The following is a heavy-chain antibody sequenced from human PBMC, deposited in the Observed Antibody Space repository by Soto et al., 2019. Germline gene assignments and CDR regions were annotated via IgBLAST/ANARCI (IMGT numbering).Heavy chain of an antibody. V-gene: IGHV3-30-3*01. D-gene: IGHD5-18*01. Sequence: GGSLRLSCAASGFTCSSYAMHWVRQAPGKGLEWVAVISYDGSNKYYADSVKGRFTISRDNSKNTLYLQMNSLRAEDTAVYYCARPYTAMVTGYFDYWGQGTLVTVSS. CDR2: ISYDGSNK. CDR1: GFTCSSYA. CDR3: ARPYTAMVTGYFDY. J-gene: IGHJ4*02.